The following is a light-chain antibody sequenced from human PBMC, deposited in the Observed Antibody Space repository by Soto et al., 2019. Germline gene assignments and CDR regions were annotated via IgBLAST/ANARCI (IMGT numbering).Light chain of an antibody. CDR1: QGISTY. V-gene: IGKV1-9*01. Sequence: IQLTQSPASLSASAGDRVTITCRASQGISTYLAWYQQKPGKAPKLLIHAASTLQSGVPSRFSGSGSGTDFTLTISSLQPEDFATYYCQQLDSFPRTVGPGTKVDIK. CDR2: AAS. J-gene: IGKJ3*01. CDR3: QQLDSFPRT.